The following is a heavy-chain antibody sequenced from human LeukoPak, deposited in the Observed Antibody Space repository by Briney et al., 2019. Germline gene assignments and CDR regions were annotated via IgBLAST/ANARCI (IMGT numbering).Heavy chain of an antibody. CDR1: GYSFTKYG. J-gene: IGHJ3*01. V-gene: IGHV1-18*01. Sequence: ASVKVSCKASGYSFTKYGISWVRQAPGQGLEWMGWISAYTRKTDHAQKFQGRVTMTTDTSATTAYMELRSLRSDDTAVYYCARDSGYQSDAFDFWGQGTMVIVSS. CDR2: ISAYTRKT. D-gene: IGHD2-2*01. CDR3: ARDSGYQSDAFDF.